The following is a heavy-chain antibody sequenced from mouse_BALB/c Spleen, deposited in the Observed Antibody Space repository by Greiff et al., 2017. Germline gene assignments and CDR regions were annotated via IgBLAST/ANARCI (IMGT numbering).Heavy chain of an antibody. CDR3: TRDRAKDY. CDR1: GFTFSSYT. CDR2: ISSGGSYT. D-gene: IGHD3-3*01. J-gene: IGHJ2*01. V-gene: IGHV5-6-4*01. Sequence: EGKLVESGGGLVKPGGSLKLSCAASGFTFSSYTMSWVRQTPEKRLEWVATISSGGSYTYYPDSVKGRFTISRDNAKNTLYLQMSSLKSEDTAMYYCTRDRAKDYWGQGTTLTVSS.